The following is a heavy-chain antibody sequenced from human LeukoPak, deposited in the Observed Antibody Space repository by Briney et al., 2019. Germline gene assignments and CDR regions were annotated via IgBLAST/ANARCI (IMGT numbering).Heavy chain of an antibody. CDR1: GYTFTSYA. V-gene: IGHV1-3*01. D-gene: IGHD6-25*01. Sequence: ASVKVSCKASGYTFTSYAMHWVRQAPGQRLEWMGWINAGNGNTKYSQKFQGRVTITRDTSASTAYMELSSLRSEDTAVYYCARGELATAWRCFDPWGQGTLVTVSS. CDR3: ARGELATAWRCFDP. J-gene: IGHJ5*02. CDR2: INAGNGNT.